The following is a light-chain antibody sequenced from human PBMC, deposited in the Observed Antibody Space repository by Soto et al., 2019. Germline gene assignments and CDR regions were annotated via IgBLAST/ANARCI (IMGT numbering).Light chain of an antibody. V-gene: IGKV3-20*01. Sequence: EIVLTQSPGTLSLSPGERATLSFRASQSVSSSYLARYQQKPGQAPRLLIYGASSRPTGIPDRFSGSGSGTDFTLTISRLEPEDFAVYYCQQYGSSSTFGQGTRLEI. J-gene: IGKJ5*01. CDR3: QQYGSSST. CDR2: GAS. CDR1: QSVSSSY.